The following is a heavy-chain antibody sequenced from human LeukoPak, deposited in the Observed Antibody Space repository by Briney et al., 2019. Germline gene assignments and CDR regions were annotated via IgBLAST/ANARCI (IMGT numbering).Heavy chain of an antibody. CDR3: ATGNYDYLWGTYRPTPFDY. CDR1: GYTLTELS. D-gene: IGHD3-16*02. Sequence: ASVKVSCKVSGYTLTELSIHWVRLAPGKGLKWMGGFDPEDGERIYAPKFQGRITMTEDTSTDTAYMELSSLRSEDTAVYYCATGNYDYLWGTYRPTPFDYWGQGTLVTVSS. V-gene: IGHV1-24*01. CDR2: FDPEDGER. J-gene: IGHJ4*02.